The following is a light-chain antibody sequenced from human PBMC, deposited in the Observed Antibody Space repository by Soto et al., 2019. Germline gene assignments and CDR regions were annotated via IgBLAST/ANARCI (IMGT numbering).Light chain of an antibody. J-gene: IGKJ3*01. Sequence: DIQMTQSPSPLSGSVGDRVTITCRSSQTISSWLAWYQQKPGKAPKLLLYKASTLQSGVPSRFSGSGAGTDFILTISSLQPEDVAAYYCQKYNSAPPFTFGPGTKVDIK. CDR1: QTISSW. CDR3: QKYNSAPPFT. V-gene: IGKV1-27*01. CDR2: KAS.